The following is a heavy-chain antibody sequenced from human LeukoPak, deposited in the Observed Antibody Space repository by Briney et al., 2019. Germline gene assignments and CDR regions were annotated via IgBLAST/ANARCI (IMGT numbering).Heavy chain of an antibody. V-gene: IGHV4-30-4*01. CDR3: ASLRGYYHYMDV. J-gene: IGHJ6*03. Sequence: SETLSLTCTVSGGSISSGDYYWSWIRQPPGKGLEWIGYIYYSGSTYYNPSLKSRLTISVDTSKNQFSLRLTSVTAADTAVYYCASLRGYYHYMDVWGKGTTVTVSS. CDR2: IYYSGST. CDR1: GGSISSGDYY.